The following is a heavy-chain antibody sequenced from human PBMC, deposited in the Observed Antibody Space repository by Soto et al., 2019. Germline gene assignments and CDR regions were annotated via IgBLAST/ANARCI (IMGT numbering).Heavy chain of an antibody. CDR3: AKGYCSGPSCYRGYGMDV. Sequence: GGSLRLSCVASGFSFRNYGMHWVRQAPGKGLEWVAVISYEEINNKNYADSVKGRFTISRDNSENTLYLQMGSLRAEDTAVYYCAKGYCSGPSCYRGYGMDVWGQGTTVTVSS. D-gene: IGHD2-2*01. J-gene: IGHJ6*02. V-gene: IGHV3-30*18. CDR1: GFSFRNYG. CDR2: ISYEEINNK.